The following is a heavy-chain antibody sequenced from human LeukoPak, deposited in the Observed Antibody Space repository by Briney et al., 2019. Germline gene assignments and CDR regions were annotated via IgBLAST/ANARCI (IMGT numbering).Heavy chain of an antibody. J-gene: IGHJ3*01. D-gene: IGHD2-21*01. V-gene: IGHV3-43*01. CDR2: LSRNGVTT. CDR3: AKEKDTIYFDL. Sequence: GGSLRLSCVGSGFKFRAFTMHWVRQAPGRGLEWVSLLSRNGVTTFYADSVGGRFTISRDNSENSVYLQMDSLTTEDTAVYYCAKEKDTIYFDLWGQGTLVTVSA. CDR1: GFKFRAFT.